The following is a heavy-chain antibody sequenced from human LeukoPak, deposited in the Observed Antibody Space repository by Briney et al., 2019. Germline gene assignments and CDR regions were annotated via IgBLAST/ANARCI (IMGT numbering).Heavy chain of an antibody. CDR3: ARAIVVVVTAPPYWYFDL. V-gene: IGHV4-4*08. J-gene: IGHJ2*01. CDR2: NYNFGST. Sequence: SETLSLTCTVSGGSINSYYWSWLRQSPGKGLEWVGHNYNFGSTNYNPSLKSRVTISVDTSKNQFSLKLSSVTAADTAVYYCARAIVVVVTAPPYWYFDLWGRGTLVTVSS. CDR1: GGSINSYY. D-gene: IGHD2-21*02.